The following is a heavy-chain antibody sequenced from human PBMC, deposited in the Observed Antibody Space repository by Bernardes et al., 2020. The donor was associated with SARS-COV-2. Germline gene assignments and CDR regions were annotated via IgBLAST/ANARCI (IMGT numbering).Heavy chain of an antibody. J-gene: IGHJ2*01. CDR1: GYTLTELP. Sequence: ASVKVSRKVSGYTLTELPMHWVRQAPGKGLEWMGGFDPEDGETIYAQKFQGRVTMTEDTSTDTAYMELSSLRSEDTAVYYCATDQGSSWYWYFDLWGRGTLVTVSS. CDR3: ATDQGSSWYWYFDL. V-gene: IGHV1-24*01. D-gene: IGHD6-13*01. CDR2: FDPEDGET.